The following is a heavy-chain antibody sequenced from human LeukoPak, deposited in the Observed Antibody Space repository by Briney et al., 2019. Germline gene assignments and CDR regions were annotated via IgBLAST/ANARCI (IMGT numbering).Heavy chain of an antibody. CDR3: ARVGNFWSGFDFDY. Sequence: SDTLSLTCTVSGGSISSYYWSWIRQPAGKGLEWIGRIYTSGSTNYNPSLKSRVTMSVDTSKNQFSLKLSSVTAADTAVYYCARVGNFWSGFDFDYWGQGTLVTVSS. CDR1: GGSISSYY. J-gene: IGHJ4*02. V-gene: IGHV4-4*07. D-gene: IGHD3-3*01. CDR2: IYTSGST.